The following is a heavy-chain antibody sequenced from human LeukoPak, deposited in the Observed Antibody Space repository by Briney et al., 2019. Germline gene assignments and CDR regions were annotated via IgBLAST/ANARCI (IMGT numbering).Heavy chain of an antibody. J-gene: IGHJ6*04. CDR2: ISSSSNYR. V-gene: IGHV3-21*01. D-gene: IGHD3-10*01. CDR1: GFTFSTYE. Sequence: GGALILCCEASGFTFSTYERNWVRQARGKGLEWVSSISSSSNYRYDADSVKGRVTISIDKDKNSLYLQMNSLRAEDTAVYHCASVGFGELWGMDVWGKRNTVTTSS. CDR3: ASVGFGELWGMDV.